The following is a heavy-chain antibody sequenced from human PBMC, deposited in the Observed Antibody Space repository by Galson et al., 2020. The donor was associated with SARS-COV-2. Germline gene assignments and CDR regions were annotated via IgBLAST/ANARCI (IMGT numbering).Heavy chain of an antibody. D-gene: IGHD3-9*01. J-gene: IGHJ6*02. CDR3: ARDQAYYDILTGYYPQRYYYYYYGMDV. CDR1: GFTFSSYG. V-gene: IGHV3-30*03. CDR2: ISYDGSNK. Sequence: QAGGSLRLSCAASGFTFSSYGMHWVRQAPGKGLEWVAVISYDGSNKYYADSVKGRFTISRDNSKNTLYLQMNSLRAEDTAVYYCARDQAYYDILTGYYPQRYYYYYYGMDVWGQGTTVTVSS.